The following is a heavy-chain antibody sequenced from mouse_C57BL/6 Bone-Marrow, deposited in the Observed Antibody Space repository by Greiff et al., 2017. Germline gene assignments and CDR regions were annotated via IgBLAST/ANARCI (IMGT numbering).Heavy chain of an antibody. CDR3: AQILGTVDWYFDV. D-gene: IGHD4-1*01. J-gene: IGHJ1*03. CDR1: GYTFTGYW. V-gene: IGHV1-9*01. CDR2: ILPGSGST. Sequence: QVQLQQSGAELMKPGASVKLSCKATGYTFTGYWIEWVNQRPGHGLEWIGEILPGSGSTNYNEKFKGKATFTADTSSNTAYMQLSSLKTEDSAIYYCAQILGTVDWYFDVWGTGTTVTVSS.